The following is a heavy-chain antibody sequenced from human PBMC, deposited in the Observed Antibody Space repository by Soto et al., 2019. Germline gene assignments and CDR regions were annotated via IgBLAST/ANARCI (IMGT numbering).Heavy chain of an antibody. Sequence: GGSLRLSCAASGFTFSSYGMHWVRQAPGKGLEWVAVIWYDGSNKYYADSVKGRFTIARDNSKNTLYLQMNSLRAEDTAVYYCARDMTTPVYYFDYWGQGTLVTVSS. CDR1: GFTFSSYG. J-gene: IGHJ4*02. D-gene: IGHD4-17*01. CDR2: IWYDGSNK. V-gene: IGHV3-33*01. CDR3: ARDMTTPVYYFDY.